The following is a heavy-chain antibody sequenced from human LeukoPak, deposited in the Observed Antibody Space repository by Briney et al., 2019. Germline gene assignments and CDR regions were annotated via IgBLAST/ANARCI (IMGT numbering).Heavy chain of an antibody. J-gene: IGHJ4*02. CDR3: ARGPGVGATHFDY. CDR2: MNPNSGNT. Sequence: GASVKVSFKASGYTFTSYDINWVRQAPGQGPEWMGWMNPNSGNTGYAQKFQGRVTMTRNTSISTAYMELSSLRSEDTAVYYCARGPGVGATHFDYWGQGTLVTVSS. CDR1: GYTFTSYD. D-gene: IGHD1-26*01. V-gene: IGHV1-8*01.